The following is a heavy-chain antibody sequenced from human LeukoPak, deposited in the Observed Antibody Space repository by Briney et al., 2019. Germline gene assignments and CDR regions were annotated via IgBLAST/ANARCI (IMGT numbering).Heavy chain of an antibody. J-gene: IGHJ4*02. CDR2: ISGSGATT. CDR1: GITFSTYA. V-gene: IGHV3-23*01. CDR3: AKPSGHCSSTSCRTENDY. D-gene: IGHD2-2*01. Sequence: GGSLRLSCAASGITFSTYAMSWVRQAPGKGLEWVSAISGSGATTYYADSVKGRFTISRDNSKNTLYLQMNSLRAEDTAVYYCAKPSGHCSSTSCRTENDYWGQGTLVTVSS.